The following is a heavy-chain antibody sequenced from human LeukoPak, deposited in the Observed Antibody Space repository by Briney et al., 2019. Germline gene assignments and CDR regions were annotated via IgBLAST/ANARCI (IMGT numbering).Heavy chain of an antibody. Sequence: SETLSLTCTVSGGSISSYYWSWIRQPPGKGLEWIGYIYYSGSTNYNPSLKSRVTISVDTSKNQFSLKLSSVTAADTAVYYCAAAPSYCSGDCWMAFDYWGQGTLVTVSS. J-gene: IGHJ4*02. CDR1: GGSISSYY. CDR3: AAAPSYCSGDCWMAFDY. V-gene: IGHV4-59*01. D-gene: IGHD2-21*02. CDR2: IYYSGST.